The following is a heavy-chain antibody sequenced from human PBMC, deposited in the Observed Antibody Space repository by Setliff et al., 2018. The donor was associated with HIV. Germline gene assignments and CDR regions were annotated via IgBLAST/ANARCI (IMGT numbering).Heavy chain of an antibody. J-gene: IGHJ4*02. CDR2: IYPGDSDT. CDR1: GYSFSSYW. Sequence: GESLKISCKGSGYSFSSYWIGWVRQLPGKGLEWMGTIYPGDSDTRYSPSFQGQVTISADKSIGTAYLQWSSLKASDTAMYYCARLSGLYYYDTSGYYYGHYFDYWGQGTLVTVS. D-gene: IGHD3-22*01. V-gene: IGHV5-51*01. CDR3: ARLSGLYYYDTSGYYYGHYFDY.